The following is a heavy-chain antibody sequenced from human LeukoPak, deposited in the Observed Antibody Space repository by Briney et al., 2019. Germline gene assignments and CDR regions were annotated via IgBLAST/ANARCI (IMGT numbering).Heavy chain of an antibody. CDR2: ISGSGGST. D-gene: IGHD2-21*02. Sequence: GGSLRPSCAASRFTFSSYAMSWVRQAPGKRLEWVSAISGSGGSTYYADSVKGRFTISRDNSKNTLYLQMNSLRAEDTAVYYCARDGPAYCGGDCYWDYWGQGTLVTVSS. V-gene: IGHV3-23*01. J-gene: IGHJ4*02. CDR1: RFTFSSYA. CDR3: ARDGPAYCGGDCYWDY.